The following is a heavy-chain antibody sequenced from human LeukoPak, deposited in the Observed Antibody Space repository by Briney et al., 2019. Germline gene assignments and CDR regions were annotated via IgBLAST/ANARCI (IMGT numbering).Heavy chain of an antibody. CDR1: GDSISSSFYY. J-gene: IGHJ2*01. Sequence: PSETLSFTCTVSGDSISSSFYYWDWIRQPPGKGLEWIGSIYYSGSTYYNPSLKSRVTISVDTSKSQFSLKLSSVTAADTAVYYCARRRSNWYFDLWGRGTLVTVSS. V-gene: IGHV4-39*01. CDR3: ARRRSNWYFDL. CDR2: IYYSGST.